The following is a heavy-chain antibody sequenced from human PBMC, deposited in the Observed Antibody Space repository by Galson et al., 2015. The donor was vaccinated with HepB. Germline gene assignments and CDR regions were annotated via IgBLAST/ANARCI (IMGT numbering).Heavy chain of an antibody. CDR1: GFTFSSYT. CDR2: ISSTGTTM. J-gene: IGHJ4*02. D-gene: IGHD3-9*01. Sequence: SLRLSCAASGFTFSSYTMNWVRQAPGKGLESVSYISSTGTTMYYAGSAKGRFTISRDNAQNSLYLQMNSLRDEDTAVYYCASAPNYDLLSGYLDYWGQGTLVTVSS. V-gene: IGHV3-48*02. CDR3: ASAPNYDLLSGYLDY.